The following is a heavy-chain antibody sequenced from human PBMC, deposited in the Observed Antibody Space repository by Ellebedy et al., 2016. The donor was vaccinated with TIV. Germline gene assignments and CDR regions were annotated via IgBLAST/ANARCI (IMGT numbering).Heavy chain of an antibody. J-gene: IGHJ4*02. CDR1: GLTFSSHA. V-gene: IGHV3-23*01. CDR2: ITESGGNT. D-gene: IGHD1/OR15-1a*01. CDR3: ARSLRDNNEF. Sequence: GESLKISCAASGLTFSSHAMSWVRQAPGKGLEWVSSITESGGNTYYADSVRGRFTISRDNSKSTAFLQMDSLRSDDAAVYYCARSLRDNNEFWGQGTQVTVS.